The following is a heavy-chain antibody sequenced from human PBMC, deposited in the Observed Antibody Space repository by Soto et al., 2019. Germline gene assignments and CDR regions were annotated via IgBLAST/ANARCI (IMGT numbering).Heavy chain of an antibody. Sequence: EVQLLESGGGLVQPGGSLRLSCAASGFTFSSYAMSWVRQAPGKGLEWVSAISGSGGSTYYADSVKGRFTISRDNSKNTLYLQMNRLRAEDTAVYYCAKDIGAPTTGTTCLDIWGQGTMVTVSS. CDR3: AKDIGAPTTGTTCLDI. V-gene: IGHV3-23*01. CDR1: GFTFSSYA. J-gene: IGHJ3*02. D-gene: IGHD1-1*01. CDR2: ISGSGGST.